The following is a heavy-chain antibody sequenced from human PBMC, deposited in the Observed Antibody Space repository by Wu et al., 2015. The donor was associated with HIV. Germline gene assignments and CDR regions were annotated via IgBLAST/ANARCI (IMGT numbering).Heavy chain of an antibody. V-gene: IGHV1-8*01. D-gene: IGHD6-19*01. Sequence: QVQLVQSGAEVKKPGASVKVSCKASGYTFTSYDINWVRQATGQGLEWMGWMNPGTGNTGYAQKFQGRVTMTRDTSISTANMELSSLRSEDTAVYYCARQRAYTSGWYIFDYWGQGTLVTVSS. CDR2: MNPGTGNT. CDR1: GYTFTSYD. J-gene: IGHJ4*02. CDR3: ARQRAYTSGWYIFDY.